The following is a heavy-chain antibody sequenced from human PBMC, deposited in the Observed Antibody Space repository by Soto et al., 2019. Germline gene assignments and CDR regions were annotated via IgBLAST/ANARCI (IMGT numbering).Heavy chain of an antibody. CDR1: GGSFGKSA. Sequence: VKVSCKASGGSFGKSAINWVRQTPGQGLEWLGGFIPVYRTLNYAQKFQGRVTITADESTGTAYMTLSSLAPDDTAVYYCATGVIWVGYFTVDSWGQGTRVTVSS. CDR2: FIPVYRTL. D-gene: IGHD3-3*01. V-gene: IGHV1-69*01. CDR3: ATGVIWVGYFTVDS. J-gene: IGHJ4*02.